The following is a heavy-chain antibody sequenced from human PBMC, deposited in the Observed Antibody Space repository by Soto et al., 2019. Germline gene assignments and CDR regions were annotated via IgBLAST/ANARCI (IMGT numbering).Heavy chain of an antibody. D-gene: IGHD3-22*01. J-gene: IGHJ4*02. V-gene: IGHV1-2*02. CDR1: GYTFTGYY. CDR3: AIWPGDYYDSSGYYQTLKY. Sequence: ASVKVSCKASGYTFTGYYMHWVRQAPGQGLEWMGWINPHSAGTNYAQKFQGRVTMTMDTSISTAYMELSRLRSDDAAVYYCAIWPGDYYDSSGYYQTLKYWGQ. CDR2: INPHSAGT.